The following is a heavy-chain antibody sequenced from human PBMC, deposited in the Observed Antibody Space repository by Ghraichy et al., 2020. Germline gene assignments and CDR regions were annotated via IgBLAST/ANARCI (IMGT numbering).Heavy chain of an antibody. CDR1: GGSFSGYY. CDR2: INHSGST. D-gene: IGHD5-18*01. CDR3: ARGLGAMVDY. Sequence: SETLSLTCAVYGGSFSGYYWSWIRQPPGKGLEWIWEINHSGSTNYNPSLKSRVTISVDTSKNQFSLKLSSVTAADTAVYYCARGLGAMVDYWGQGTLVTVSS. V-gene: IGHV4-34*01. J-gene: IGHJ4*02.